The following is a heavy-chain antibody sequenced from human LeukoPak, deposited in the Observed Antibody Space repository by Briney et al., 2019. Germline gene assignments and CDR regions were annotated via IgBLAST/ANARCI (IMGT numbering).Heavy chain of an antibody. D-gene: IGHD3-10*01. CDR1: GFTFSSYA. V-gene: IGHV3-23*01. Sequence: PGGSLRLSCAASGFTFSSYAMSWVRQASGKGLEWVSAISGSGGSTYYADSVKGRFTISRDNSKNTLYLQMNSLRAEDTAVYYCAKSVPITMVRGAISYFDYWGQGTLVTVSS. CDR2: ISGSGGST. CDR3: AKSVPITMVRGAISYFDY. J-gene: IGHJ4*02.